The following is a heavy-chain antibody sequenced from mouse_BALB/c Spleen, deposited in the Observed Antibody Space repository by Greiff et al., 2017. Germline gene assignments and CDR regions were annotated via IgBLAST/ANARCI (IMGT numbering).Heavy chain of an antibody. CDR1: GYTFTSYW. J-gene: IGHJ4*01. V-gene: IGHV1-7*01. Sequence: VQLQQSGAELVKPGASVKMSCKASGYTFTSYWMHWVKQRPGQGLEWIGYINPNTGYTEYNQKFKDKATLTVDKSSSTAYMQLSSLTSEDSAVYSGTCAEYDSDEGYAFDYWGQGTSVTVSS. CDR2: INPNTGYT. D-gene: IGHD2-4*01. CDR3: TCAEYDSDEGYAFDY.